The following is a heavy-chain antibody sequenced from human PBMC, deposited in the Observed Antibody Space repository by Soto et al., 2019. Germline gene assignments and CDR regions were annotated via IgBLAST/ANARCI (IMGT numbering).Heavy chain of an antibody. CDR2: IYHSGST. Sequence: QLHLQESGSGLVKPSQTLSLTCAVSGGSISSGGYSWSWIRQPPGKGLEWIGYIYHSGSTYYNPSLKSRVTLSLDRSKNQCSLKLSSVPAADTAVYYCARGPDCGCDCYSSYLDSWGQGTLVTVSS. CDR1: GGSISSGGYS. D-gene: IGHD2-21*02. J-gene: IGHJ4*02. CDR3: ARGPDCGCDCYSSYLDS. V-gene: IGHV4-30-2*01.